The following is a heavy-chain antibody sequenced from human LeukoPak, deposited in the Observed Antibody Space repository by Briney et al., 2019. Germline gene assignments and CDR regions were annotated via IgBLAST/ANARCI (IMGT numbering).Heavy chain of an antibody. D-gene: IGHD5-24*01. CDR3: ARAGTYDGYKVLDS. V-gene: IGHV3-11*01. J-gene: IGHJ5*01. CDR1: RFVFTNYY. CDR2: IAYDGDTK. Sequence: MPGGSLRLSCAASRFVFTNYYMSWVRQAPGKGLDWIATIAYDGDTKYYADSAEGRFTISRDNAKNSLSLQMNSLRAEDTAVYFCARAGTYDGYKVLDSWGQGTLVTVSS.